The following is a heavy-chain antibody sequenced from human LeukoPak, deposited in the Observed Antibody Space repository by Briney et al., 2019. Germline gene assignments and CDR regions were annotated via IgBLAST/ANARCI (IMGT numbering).Heavy chain of an antibody. V-gene: IGHV1-69*05. J-gene: IGHJ6*03. D-gene: IGHD6-6*01. CDR2: IISIFGTA. CDR3: AGEYSSSYNYYYYYMDV. Sequence: SVKVSCKASGGTFSSYAISWVRQAPGQGLEWMGGIISIFGTANYAQKFQGRVTITTDESTSTAYMELSSLRSEDTAVYYCAGEYSSSYNYYYYYMDVWGKGTTVTVSS. CDR1: GGTFSSYA.